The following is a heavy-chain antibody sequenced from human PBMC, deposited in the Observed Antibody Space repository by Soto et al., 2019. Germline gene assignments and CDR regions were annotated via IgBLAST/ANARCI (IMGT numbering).Heavy chain of an antibody. J-gene: IGHJ5*02. V-gene: IGHV1-3*01. Sequence: ASVKVSCKASGYTFTSYAMHWVRQAPGQRLEWMGWINAGNGNTKYSQKFQGRVTITRDTSASTAYVELSSLRSEDTAVYYCARVTSGYSSFTPGGNWFDPWGQGTLVTVSS. CDR2: INAGNGNT. D-gene: IGHD6-13*01. CDR1: GYTFTSYA. CDR3: ARVTSGYSSFTPGGNWFDP.